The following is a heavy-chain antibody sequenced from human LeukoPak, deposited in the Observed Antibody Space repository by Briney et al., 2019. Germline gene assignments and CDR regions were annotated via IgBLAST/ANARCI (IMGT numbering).Heavy chain of an antibody. CDR2: IYSGGNT. D-gene: IGHD4-23*01. CDR3: ARDRFGYGGNSGL. CDR1: GFTVSSNY. V-gene: IGHV3-66*01. Sequence: GGSLRLSCAVSGFTVSSNYMSWVRQAPGKGLEWVSVIYSGGNTYYADSVKGRFTIPRDNSKNTLYLQMNSLRAEDTAVYYCARDRFGYGGNSGLWGQGTLVTVSS. J-gene: IGHJ4*02.